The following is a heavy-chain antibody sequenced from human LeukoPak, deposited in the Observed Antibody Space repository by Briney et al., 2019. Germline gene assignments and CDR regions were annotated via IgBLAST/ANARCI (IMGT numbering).Heavy chain of an antibody. D-gene: IGHD1-26*01. CDR1: GFTFSGSA. V-gene: IGHV3-73*01. Sequence: PGGSLRLSCAASGFTFSGSAMHWVRQASGKGLEWVGRIRSKANNYAITYAASVKGRFTISRDDSKDAAYLQMNSLKTEDTAVYYCARLEGATAFDVWGQGTMVTVSS. J-gene: IGHJ3*01. CDR3: ARLEGATAFDV. CDR2: IRSKANNYAI.